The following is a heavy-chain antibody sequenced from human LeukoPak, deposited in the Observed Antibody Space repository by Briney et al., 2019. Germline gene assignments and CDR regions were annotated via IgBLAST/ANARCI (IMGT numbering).Heavy chain of an antibody. D-gene: IGHD6-13*01. CDR3: ARAPSIAAARIDP. CDR1: GGSFSGYY. Sequence: SETLSLTCAVYGGSFSGYYWSWIRQPPGKGLEWIGEINHSGSTNYNPSLKSRVTISVDTSKNQFSLKLSSVTAADTAVYYCARAPSIAAARIDPWGQGTLVTVSS. V-gene: IGHV4-34*01. J-gene: IGHJ5*02. CDR2: INHSGST.